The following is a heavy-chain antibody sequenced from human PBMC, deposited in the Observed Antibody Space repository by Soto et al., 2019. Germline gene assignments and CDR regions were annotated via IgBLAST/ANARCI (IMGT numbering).Heavy chain of an antibody. Sequence: QVQLQESGPGLVKPSETLSLTCTVSGGSISSYYWSWIRQPPGKGLEWIGYIYYSGSTNYNPSLKSRVTIPVDTPKNQFSLKLSSVTAADTAVYYCARHSLPTVTTSQHWGQGTLVTVSS. CDR3: ARHSLPTVTTSQH. D-gene: IGHD4-17*01. CDR1: GGSISSYY. J-gene: IGHJ1*01. CDR2: IYYSGST. V-gene: IGHV4-59*08.